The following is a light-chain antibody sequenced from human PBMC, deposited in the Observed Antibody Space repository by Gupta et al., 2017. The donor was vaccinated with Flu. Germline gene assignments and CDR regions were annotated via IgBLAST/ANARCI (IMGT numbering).Light chain of an antibody. CDR2: EAY. Sequence: FMLTLPPPVSESPGKTVTISCTRSSGSIASNHVQWYQLRPGTSPSTLIYEAYRRPSGVPERCSGSIDSSTNAASLTIAGLKPEDEADYYCQCYDSRLQRVFGGGTKLTVL. J-gene: IGLJ3*02. V-gene: IGLV6-57*01. CDR1: SGSIASNH. CDR3: QCYDSRLQRV.